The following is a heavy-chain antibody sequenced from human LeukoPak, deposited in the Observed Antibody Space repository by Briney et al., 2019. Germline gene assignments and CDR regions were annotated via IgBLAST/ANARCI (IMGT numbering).Heavy chain of an antibody. V-gene: IGHV3-33*01. Sequence: GGSLRLSCAASGFTFSSYGMHWVRQAPGKGLEWVAVIWYDGSNKYYADSVKGRFTISRDNSKNTLYPQMNSLRAEDTAVYYCARGAIVVVPASVVVVATVDFDYWGQGTLVTVSS. CDR1: GFTFSSYG. J-gene: IGHJ4*02. CDR3: ARGAIVVVPASVVVVATVDFDY. D-gene: IGHD2-2*01. CDR2: IWYDGSNK.